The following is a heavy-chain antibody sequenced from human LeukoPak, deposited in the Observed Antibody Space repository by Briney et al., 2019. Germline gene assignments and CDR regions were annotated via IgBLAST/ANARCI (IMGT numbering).Heavy chain of an antibody. CDR3: ARVPTRSSYYYDSSGYYS. CDR1: GFTFSSYS. CDR2: ISSSSSTI. Sequence: GGSLRLSCAASGFTFSSYSMNWVRQAPGKGLEWVSYISSSSSTIYYADSVKGRFTISRDNAKNSLYLQMNSLRAEDTAVYYCARVPTRSSYYYDSSGYYSWGQGTLVTVSS. J-gene: IGHJ4*02. V-gene: IGHV3-48*01. D-gene: IGHD3-22*01.